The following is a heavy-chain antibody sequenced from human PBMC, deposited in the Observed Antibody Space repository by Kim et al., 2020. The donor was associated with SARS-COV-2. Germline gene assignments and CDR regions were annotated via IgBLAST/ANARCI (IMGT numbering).Heavy chain of an antibody. J-gene: IGHJ4*02. CDR3: ASSATATPSFFDY. V-gene: IGHV3-21*06. Sequence: YYADSVKGRFTISRDNAKNSVYLQMHSLRADDTAVYYCASSATATPSFFDYWGQGTLVTVPS. D-gene: IGHD1-1*01.